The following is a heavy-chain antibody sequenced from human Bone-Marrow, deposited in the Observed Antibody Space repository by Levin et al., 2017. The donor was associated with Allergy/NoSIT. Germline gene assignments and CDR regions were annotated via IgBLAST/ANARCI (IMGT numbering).Heavy chain of an antibody. D-gene: IGHD3-10*01. CDR3: ASLSNYYGSGSYDY. CDR1: GFTFSSYW. V-gene: IGHV3-7*01. CDR2: IKQDGSEK. J-gene: IGHJ4*02. Sequence: GGSLRLSCAASGFTFSSYWMSWVRQAPGKGLEWVANIKQDGSEKYYVDSVKGRFTISRDNAKNSLYLQMNSLRAEDTAVYYCASLSNYYGSGSYDYWGQGTLVTVSS.